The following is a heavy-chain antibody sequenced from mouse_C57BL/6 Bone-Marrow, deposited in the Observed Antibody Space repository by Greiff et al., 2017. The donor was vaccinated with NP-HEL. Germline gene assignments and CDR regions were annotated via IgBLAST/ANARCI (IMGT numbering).Heavy chain of an antibody. CDR3: TTYHYFDY. CDR1: GFNIKGDY. Sequence: EVQLQQSGAELVRPGASVKLSCTASGFNIKGDYMHWVKQRPEQGLEWIGWIDPENGDTEYASKFQGKATITADTSSNTAYLQLSSLTSEDTAVYYCTTYHYFDYWGQGTTLTVSS. J-gene: IGHJ2*01. CDR2: IDPENGDT. V-gene: IGHV14-4*01.